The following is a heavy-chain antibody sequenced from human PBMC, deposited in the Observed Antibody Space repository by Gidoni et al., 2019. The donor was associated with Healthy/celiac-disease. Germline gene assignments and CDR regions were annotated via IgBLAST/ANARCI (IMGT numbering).Heavy chain of an antibody. CDR3: ARDIRYSSSWSHFDF. V-gene: IGHV4-39*07. J-gene: IGHJ4*02. CDR2: VYYRGTT. CDR1: GDSVSNPDYY. D-gene: IGHD6-13*01. Sequence: QLQLQESGPRLVKPSETLSPSCTVSGDSVSNPDYYWGWVRQPPGKGLEWIGTVYYRGTTYYNPSLKSRVTILVHTSLNQFSLRLSSVTAADTAIYYCARDIRYSSSWSHFDFWGQGTLATVSP.